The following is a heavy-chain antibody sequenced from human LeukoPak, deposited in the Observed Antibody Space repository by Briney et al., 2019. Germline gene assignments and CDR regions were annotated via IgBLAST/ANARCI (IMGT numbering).Heavy chain of an antibody. CDR3: ARRDYAAWFDP. J-gene: IGHJ5*02. Sequence: PSETLSLTCSVPGASIDSGDSGGYYWAWLRQPPGKGLEWIGSVYYSGSLKYNPSLKGRVSISRDMFKNQFFLNLNSVNATDTAVYYCARRDYAAWFDPWGQGTLVTVSS. V-gene: IGHV4-39*07. CDR1: GASIDSGDSGGYY. D-gene: IGHD4/OR15-4a*01. CDR2: VYYSGSL.